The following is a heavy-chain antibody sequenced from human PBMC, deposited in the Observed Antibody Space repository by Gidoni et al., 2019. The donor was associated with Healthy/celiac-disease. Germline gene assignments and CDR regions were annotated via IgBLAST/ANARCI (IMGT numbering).Heavy chain of an antibody. CDR1: GGSISSSSYY. J-gene: IGHJ4*02. D-gene: IGHD1-26*01. CDR2: IYYSGST. CDR3: AGSGDTHVWVY. V-gene: IGHV4-39*01. Sequence: QLQLQESGPGLVKPSETLSLTCTVSGGSISSSSYYWGWIRQPPGKGLEWIGSIYYSGSTYYNPSLKSRVTISVDTSKNQFSLKLSSVTAADTAVYYCAGSGDTHVWVYWGQGTLVTVSS.